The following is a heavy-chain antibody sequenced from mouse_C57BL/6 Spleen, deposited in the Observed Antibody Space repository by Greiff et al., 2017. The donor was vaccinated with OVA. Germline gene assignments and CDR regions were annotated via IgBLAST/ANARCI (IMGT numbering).Heavy chain of an antibody. CDR1: GYTFTSYW. V-gene: IGHV1-61*01. J-gene: IGHJ4*01. CDR3: ARWGDDAMDY. Sequence: QVQLQQSGAELVRPGSSVTLSCKASGYTFTSYWMDWVKQRPGQGLEWIGNIYPSDSETHYNQKFKDKATLTVDKSSSTAYMQLSSLTSEDSAVYYCARWGDDAMDYWGQGTSVTVSS. CDR2: IYPSDSET.